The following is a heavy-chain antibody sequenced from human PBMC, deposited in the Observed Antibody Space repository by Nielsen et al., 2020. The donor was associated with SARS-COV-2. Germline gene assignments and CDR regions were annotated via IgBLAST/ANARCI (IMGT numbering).Heavy chain of an antibody. V-gene: IGHV3-21*05. CDR1: GFTFSSYE. CDR2: ISSSSSYT. D-gene: IGHD2-2*01. CDR3: ARGCSSTSCYYGMDV. J-gene: IGHJ6*02. Sequence: GESLKISCAASGFTFSSYEMNWVRQAPGKGLEWVSYISSSSSYTNYADSVKGRFTISRDNAKNSLYLQMNSLRAEDTAVYYCARGCSSTSCYYGMDVWGQGTTVTVSS.